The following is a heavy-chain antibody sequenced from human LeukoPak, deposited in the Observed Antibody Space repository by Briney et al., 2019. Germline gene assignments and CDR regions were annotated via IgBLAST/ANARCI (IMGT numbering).Heavy chain of an antibody. CDR2: ISGSGGST. V-gene: IGHV3-23*01. D-gene: IGHD3-3*01. J-gene: IGHJ4*02. CDR1: GFTFSSYA. Sequence: GGSLRLSCAASGFTFSSYAMSWVRQAPGKGLEGVSAISGSGGSTYYVDSVKGRFTIYRDNSKNTVYLQMNSLTAGDAAVYYCSLRSGGVWGQGTLVTVS. CDR3: SLRSGGV.